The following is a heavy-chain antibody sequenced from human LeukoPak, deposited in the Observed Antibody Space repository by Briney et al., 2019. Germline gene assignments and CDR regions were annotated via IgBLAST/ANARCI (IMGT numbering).Heavy chain of an antibody. Sequence: GGSLRLSCAASGFTFSSYCMHWVRQAPGKGLEWVAVIWYDGSNKYYADSVKGRFTISRDNSKNTLYLQMNSLRAEDTAVYYCAKGPFDILTGYYNAGFDYWGQGTLVTVSS. D-gene: IGHD3-9*01. CDR2: IWYDGSNK. CDR3: AKGPFDILTGYYNAGFDY. J-gene: IGHJ4*02. V-gene: IGHV3-33*06. CDR1: GFTFSSYC.